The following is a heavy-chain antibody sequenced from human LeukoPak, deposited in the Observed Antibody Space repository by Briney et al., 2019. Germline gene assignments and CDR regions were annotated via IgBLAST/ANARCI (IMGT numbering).Heavy chain of an antibody. Sequence: GESLKISCKGSGYSFTSYWIGRVRQMPGKGLEWMGIIYPGDSDTRYSPSFQGQVTISADKSISTAYLQWSSLKASDTAMYYCARQTIDSGSYYFFDYWGQGTLVTVSS. CDR1: GYSFTSYW. D-gene: IGHD1-26*01. CDR3: ARQTIDSGSYYFFDY. J-gene: IGHJ4*02. V-gene: IGHV5-51*01. CDR2: IYPGDSDT.